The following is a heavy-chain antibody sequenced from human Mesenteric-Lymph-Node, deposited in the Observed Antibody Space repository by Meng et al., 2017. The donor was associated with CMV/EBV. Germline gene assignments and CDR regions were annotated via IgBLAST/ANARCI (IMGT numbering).Heavy chain of an antibody. CDR1: GFSFSIYS. CDR2: ISSSSSSM. J-gene: IGHJ4*02. Sequence: LSLTCAASGFSFSIYSMNWVRQAPGKGLEWVSYISSSSSSMFYADSVKGRFTISRDNAKNSLYLQMNSLRAEDTGVYYCARDNYGGSVRTFDYWGLGTLVTVSS. CDR3: ARDNYGGSVRTFDY. D-gene: IGHD2-21*01. V-gene: IGHV3-48*04.